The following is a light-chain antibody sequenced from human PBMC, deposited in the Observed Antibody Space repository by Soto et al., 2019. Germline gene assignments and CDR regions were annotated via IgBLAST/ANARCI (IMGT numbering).Light chain of an antibody. Sequence: DIQMPQSPSPLSASLGDRFTITCLASQSISSWLAWYQQKPGKAPKLLIYKASGLESGVPSRFSGSGSGTDFTLTISSLQPDDFATYYCQQYNSYSPLTFGGGTKVDIK. J-gene: IGKJ4*01. V-gene: IGKV1-5*03. CDR2: KAS. CDR3: QQYNSYSPLT. CDR1: QSISSW.